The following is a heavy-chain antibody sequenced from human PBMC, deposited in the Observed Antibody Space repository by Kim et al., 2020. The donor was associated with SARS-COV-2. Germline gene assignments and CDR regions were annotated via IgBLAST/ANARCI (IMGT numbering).Heavy chain of an antibody. J-gene: IGHJ6*02. CDR1: GGSISSGDHY. D-gene: IGHD3-16*01. Sequence: SETLSLTCTVSGGSISSGDHYWSCIRQHPGKGLEWIGYIYYSGSTYYNPSLKSRVTISLDTSKNQFSLKLSSVTAADTAVYFCAREGAQYYYYGVDVWGQGTTVTVSS. V-gene: IGHV4-31*03. CDR3: AREGAQYYYYGVDV. CDR2: IYYSGST.